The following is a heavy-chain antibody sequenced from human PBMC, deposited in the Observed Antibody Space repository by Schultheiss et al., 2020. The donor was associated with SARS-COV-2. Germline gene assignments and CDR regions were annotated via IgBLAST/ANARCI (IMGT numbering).Heavy chain of an antibody. D-gene: IGHD6-13*01. CDR3: ARDNIAAAGLSFDY. Sequence: GGSLRLSCAASGFTFDDYAMHWVRQAPGKGLEWVSSISSSSSYIYYADSVKGRFTISRDNAKNSLYLQMNSLRAEDTAVYYCARDNIAAAGLSFDYWGQGTLVTVSS. J-gene: IGHJ4*02. CDR1: GFTFDDYA. V-gene: IGHV3-21*01. CDR2: ISSSSSYI.